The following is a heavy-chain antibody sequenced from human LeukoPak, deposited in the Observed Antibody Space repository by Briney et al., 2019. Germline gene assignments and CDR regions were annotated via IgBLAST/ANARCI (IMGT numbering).Heavy chain of an antibody. J-gene: IGHJ5*02. CDR3: ASATTAAGRNWFDP. D-gene: IGHD6-13*01. CDR1: GYTFTSYD. Sequence: ASVTVSCKASGYTFTSYDINWVRQATGQGLEWMGWMNPNSGNTGYAQKFQGRVTMTRNTSISTAYMELSSLRSEDTAVYYCASATTAAGRNWFDPWGQGTLVTVSS. CDR2: MNPNSGNT. V-gene: IGHV1-8*01.